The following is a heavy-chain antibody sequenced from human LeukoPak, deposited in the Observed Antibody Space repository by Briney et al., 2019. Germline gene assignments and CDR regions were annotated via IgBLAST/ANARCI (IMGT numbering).Heavy chain of an antibody. J-gene: IGHJ4*02. D-gene: IGHD6-13*01. CDR2: IYTSGST. CDR3: ARHTYGSILPLDY. CDR1: GGSISSYY. Sequence: SETLSLTCAVSGGSISSYYWSWIRQPAGKGLEWIGRIYTSGSTSYNPSLKSRVTMSVDTSKNQFSLKLTSVTAADMAVYYCARHTYGSILPLDYWGQGTLVTVSS. V-gene: IGHV4-4*07.